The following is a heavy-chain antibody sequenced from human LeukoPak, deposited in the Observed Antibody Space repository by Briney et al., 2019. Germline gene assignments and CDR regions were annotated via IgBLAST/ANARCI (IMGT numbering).Heavy chain of an antibody. V-gene: IGHV4-39*01. Sequence: SETLSPTCTVSGDSINSSDYYWAWIRQPPREGLEWIGTIYYSGSTYYKSSLKSRLTISVDSSKNQFSLKMISVTAADTGVYYCARHGNWDPFDYWGQGALVTVSS. J-gene: IGHJ4*02. CDR1: GDSINSSDYY. CDR3: ARHGNWDPFDY. D-gene: IGHD7-27*01. CDR2: IYYSGST.